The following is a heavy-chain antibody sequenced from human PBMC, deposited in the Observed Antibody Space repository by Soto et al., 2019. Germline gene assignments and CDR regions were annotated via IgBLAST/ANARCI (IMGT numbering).Heavy chain of an antibody. Sequence: TSETLSLTCAVSGYSISSGHSWGWIRQPPGKGLEWIGSIFHTGSTYYNPSLKSRVTLSVDTSKNQFSLKLSSVTAADTTVYFCAALPRLDGMDVWGQGTTVTSP. D-gene: IGHD6-25*01. CDR1: GYSISSGHS. CDR3: AALPRLDGMDV. CDR2: IFHTGST. J-gene: IGHJ6*02. V-gene: IGHV4-38-2*01.